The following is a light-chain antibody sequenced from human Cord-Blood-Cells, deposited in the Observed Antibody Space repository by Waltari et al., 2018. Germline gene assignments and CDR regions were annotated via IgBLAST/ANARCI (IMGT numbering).Light chain of an antibody. CDR2: AAS. CDR3: QQSYSTPRT. V-gene: IGKV1-39*01. Sequence: DIQMTQSTSSLSASVGDRVTITCRASQSISSYLNWYQQKPGKAPKLLIYAASSLQSGVPSRFSGSGSGTDFTLTISSLQPEDFATYYCQQSYSTPRTFGQGTKAEIK. CDR1: QSISSY. J-gene: IGKJ1*01.